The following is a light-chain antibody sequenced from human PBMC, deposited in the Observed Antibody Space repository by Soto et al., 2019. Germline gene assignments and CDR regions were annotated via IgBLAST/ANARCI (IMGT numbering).Light chain of an antibody. CDR1: SSNVGSNT. V-gene: IGLV1-44*01. CDR2: HNN. CDR3: AVWDDTLKAVV. J-gene: IGLJ2*01. Sequence: QSVVTQPPSASGTPGQRVTISCSGSSSNVGSNTVDWYQLLPGTAPKLLIYHNNQRPSGVPDRLSGSKSGTSASLAISGLQSEDEADYYCAVWDDTLKAVVFGGGTKLTV.